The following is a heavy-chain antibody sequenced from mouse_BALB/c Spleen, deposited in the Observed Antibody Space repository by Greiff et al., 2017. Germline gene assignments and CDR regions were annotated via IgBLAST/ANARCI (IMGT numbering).Heavy chain of an antibody. J-gene: IGHJ2*01. Sequence: EVKLVESGGDLVKPGGSLKLSCAASGFTFSSYGMSWVRQTPDKRLEWVATISSGGSYTYYPDSVKGRFTISRDNAKNTLYLQMSSLKSEDTAMYYCARHGPRLGFFDYWGQGTTLTVSS. V-gene: IGHV5-6*01. CDR1: GFTFSSYG. CDR3: ARHGPRLGFFDY. CDR2: ISSGGSYT. D-gene: IGHD4-1*01.